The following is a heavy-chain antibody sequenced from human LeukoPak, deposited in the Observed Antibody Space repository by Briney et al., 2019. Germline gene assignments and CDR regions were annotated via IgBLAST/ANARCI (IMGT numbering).Heavy chain of an antibody. D-gene: IGHD2-15*01. CDR1: GGTFSSYA. CDR3: ARKGGRYCSGGSCYEPENDAFDI. CDR2: IIPIFGTA. Sequence: SSVEVSCKASGGTFSSYAISWVRQAPGQGLEWMGGIIPIFGTANYAQKFQGRVTITADKSTSTAYMELSSLRSEDTAVYYCARKGGRYCSGGSCYEPENDAFDIWGQGTMVTVSS. J-gene: IGHJ3*02. V-gene: IGHV1-69*06.